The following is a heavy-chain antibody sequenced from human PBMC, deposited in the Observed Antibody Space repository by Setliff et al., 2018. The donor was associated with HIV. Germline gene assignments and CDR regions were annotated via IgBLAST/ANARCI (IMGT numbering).Heavy chain of an antibody. J-gene: IGHJ3*02. CDR3: VGSPAEAASAAWDEAFDI. CDR1: GFRFSDYY. V-gene: IGHV3-11*06. CDR2: ISSSSDSPT. D-gene: IGHD1-26*01. Sequence: GGSLRLSCAASGFRFSDYYMNWIRQAPGKGLEWLSYISSSSDSPTKYADSVQGRFTISRDNAKNSLYLQMNSLRVEDTAVYYCVGSPAEAASAAWDEAFDIWGQGTLVTVSS.